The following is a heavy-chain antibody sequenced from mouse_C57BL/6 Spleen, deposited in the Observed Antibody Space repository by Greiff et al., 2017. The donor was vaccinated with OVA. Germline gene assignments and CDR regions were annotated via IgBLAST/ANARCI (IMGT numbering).Heavy chain of an antibody. D-gene: IGHD1-1*01. J-gene: IGHJ3*01. CDR2: FYPGDGDT. V-gene: IGHV1-82*01. CDR3: GKGGDYYGSSYPRFAY. CDR1: GYAFSSSW. Sequence: VKLQQSGPELVKPGASVKISCKASGYAFSSSWMNWVKQRPGQGLEWIGRFYPGDGDTNYNGKFKGKATLTADKSSSTAYRQLSSVTSEDSAVYFGGKGGDYYGSSYPRFAYWGQGTLVTVAA.